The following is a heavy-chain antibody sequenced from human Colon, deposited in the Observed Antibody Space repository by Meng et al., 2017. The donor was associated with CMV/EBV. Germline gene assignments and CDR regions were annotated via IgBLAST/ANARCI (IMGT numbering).Heavy chain of an antibody. D-gene: IGHD3-10*01. CDR3: GRAGARGVPIDV. CDR1: GGSTRGHY. J-gene: IGHJ1*01. Sequence: QVQLQVSGLVLVKPSQTLSLTCTASGGSTRGHYWTWIRRPRGEGLQWLGRIYSNGRIDENYSLRSRVPLSVDTSKNQLSLRLTSVTAADTAVDYCGRAGARGVPIDVWGRGTLVTVSS. CDR2: IYSNGRI. V-gene: IGHV4-4*07.